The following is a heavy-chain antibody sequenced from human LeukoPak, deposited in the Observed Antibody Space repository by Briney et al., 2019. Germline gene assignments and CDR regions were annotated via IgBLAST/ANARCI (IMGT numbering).Heavy chain of an antibody. Sequence: SETLSLTCTVSGGSLSSYYWSWIQQPPGKGLEWIGYIYYSGSTNYNPPLKSRVTISVDTSKNQFSLKLISVTAAGTAVYYCARGKPYYDSSGYYPDYWGQGTLVTVSS. V-gene: IGHV4-59*12. CDR1: GGSLSSYY. D-gene: IGHD3-22*01. J-gene: IGHJ4*02. CDR3: ARGKPYYDSSGYYPDY. CDR2: IYYSGST.